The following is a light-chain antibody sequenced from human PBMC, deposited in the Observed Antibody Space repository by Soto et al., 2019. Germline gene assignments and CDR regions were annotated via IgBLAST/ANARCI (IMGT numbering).Light chain of an antibody. CDR2: DVT. CDR1: DSDVGTYSY. V-gene: IGLV2-11*01. CDR3: FSYAGYYTLL. Sequence: QSVLTQPRSVSGSPGPSVTISCTGTDSDVGTYSYVSWYQQHPGKAPKLMIYDVTKRPSGVPDRFSGSKSGNTASLIISGLHSEDEADYYCFSYAGYYTLLFGGGTKVTVL. J-gene: IGLJ2*01.